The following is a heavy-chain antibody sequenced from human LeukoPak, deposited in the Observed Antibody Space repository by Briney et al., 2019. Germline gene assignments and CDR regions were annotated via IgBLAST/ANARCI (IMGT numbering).Heavy chain of an antibody. CDR3: AKGAAAGPYYYYMDV. V-gene: IGHV3-43D*04. CDR1: GFTFDDYA. J-gene: IGHJ6*03. Sequence: GGSLRLSCAASGFTFDDYAMHWVRQAPGKGLEWVSLISWDGGSTYYADSVKGRFTISRDNSKNSLYPQMNSLRAEDTALYYCAKGAAAGPYYYYMDVWGKGTTVTVSS. CDR2: ISWDGGST. D-gene: IGHD6-13*01.